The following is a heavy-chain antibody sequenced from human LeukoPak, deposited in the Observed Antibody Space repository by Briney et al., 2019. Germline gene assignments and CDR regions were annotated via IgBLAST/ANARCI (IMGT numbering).Heavy chain of an antibody. Sequence: SETLSLTCTVSGGSISSYYWSWIRQPPGKGLEWIGYIYYSGSTNYNPSLKSRVTISVDTSKNQFSLKLTSVTAADTAVYYCAGRIAVAGFDYWGQGTLVTVSS. CDR3: AGRIAVAGFDY. CDR1: GGSISSYY. D-gene: IGHD6-19*01. V-gene: IGHV4-59*08. J-gene: IGHJ4*02. CDR2: IYYSGST.